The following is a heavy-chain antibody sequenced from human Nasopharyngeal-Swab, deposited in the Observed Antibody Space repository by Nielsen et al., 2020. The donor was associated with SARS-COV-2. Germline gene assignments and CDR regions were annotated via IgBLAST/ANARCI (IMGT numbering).Heavy chain of an antibody. V-gene: IGHV3-23*01. CDR1: GFTFSSYA. D-gene: IGHD2-21*01. CDR3: AKAPYLRGLDV. Sequence: GSLRLSCAASGFTFSSYAMSWVRQAPGKGLEWDSIISGSGDTTYYADSGKDRFTISRDNSKNTLFLQTNSLRVEDTAVYYCAKAPYLRGLDVWGQGTTVTVSS. CDR2: ISGSGDTT. J-gene: IGHJ6*02.